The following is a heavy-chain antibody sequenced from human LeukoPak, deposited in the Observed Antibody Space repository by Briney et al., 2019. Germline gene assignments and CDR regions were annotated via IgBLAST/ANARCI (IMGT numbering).Heavy chain of an antibody. CDR2: INHSGST. CDR1: GVSFSGYS. D-gene: IGHD1-26*01. Sequence: AETLSLTCAVYGVSFSGYSWSWIRQPPGKGLEWIGEINHSGSTNYNPSLKSRVTISVDTSKNQFSLKLSSVTAADTAVYYCARDRFYSGSYGLKWSGAFDIWGQGTMVTVSS. V-gene: IGHV4-34*01. J-gene: IGHJ3*02. CDR3: ARDRFYSGSYGLKWSGAFDI.